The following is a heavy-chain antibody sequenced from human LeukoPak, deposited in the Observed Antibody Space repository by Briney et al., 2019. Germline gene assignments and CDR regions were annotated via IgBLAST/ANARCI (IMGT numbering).Heavy chain of an antibody. CDR3: TGYTNNWYLGGY. CDR1: RYTSTHYY. D-gene: IGHD6-13*01. CDR2: INPNRGGT. Sequence: SGKLSSKLARYTSTHYYIDWVRHAPGQGLEWMGWINPNRGGTNYTQKFEGRVTMNRDTSINTAYSGLTRLTSDNTGLYYCTGYTNNWYLGGYWGQGTLVAVSS. J-gene: IGHJ4*02. V-gene: IGHV1-2*02.